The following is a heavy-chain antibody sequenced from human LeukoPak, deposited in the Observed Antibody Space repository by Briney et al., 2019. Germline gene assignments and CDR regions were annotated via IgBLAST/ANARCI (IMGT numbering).Heavy chain of an antibody. CDR3: TTGPHSSGYYPNFDY. Sequence: GGSLRLSCAASGFTFSNAWMSWVRQAPGKGLEWVGRIKSKTDGGTTDHAAPVKGRFTISRDDSKNTLYLQMNSLKTEDTAVYYCTTGPHSSGYYPNFDYWGQGTLVTVSS. D-gene: IGHD3-22*01. CDR1: GFTFSNAW. CDR2: IKSKTDGGTT. V-gene: IGHV3-15*01. J-gene: IGHJ4*02.